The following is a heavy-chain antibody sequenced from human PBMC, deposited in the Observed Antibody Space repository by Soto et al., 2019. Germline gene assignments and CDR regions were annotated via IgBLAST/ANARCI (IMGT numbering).Heavy chain of an antibody. CDR1: GYTFRSCG. J-gene: IGHJ4*02. CDR2: ISPYSGET. D-gene: IGHD6-19*01. CDR3: TRGPVAGSAF. V-gene: IGHV1-18*04. Sequence: VSVTVSFTGAGYTFRSCGIVLVRQAPGQGLEWMGWISPYSGETRYAEKFQDRVTLTTDTSTKTAYMDLRNLKSDDTAVYWCTRGPVAGSAFRGQGTLVTVSS.